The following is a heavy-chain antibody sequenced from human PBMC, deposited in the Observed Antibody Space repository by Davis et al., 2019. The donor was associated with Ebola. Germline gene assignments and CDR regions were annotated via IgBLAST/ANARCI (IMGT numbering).Heavy chain of an antibody. V-gene: IGHV3-21*01. CDR3: ARDNKVRGVPDY. Sequence: PGGSLRLSCAASGFTFSSYSMNWVRQAPGKGLEWVSSISSSSSYIYYADSVKGRFTISRDNAKNSLYLQMNSLRAEDTAVYYCARDNKVRGVPDYWGQGTLVTVSS. D-gene: IGHD3-10*01. CDR2: ISSSSSYI. CDR1: GFTFSSYS. J-gene: IGHJ4*02.